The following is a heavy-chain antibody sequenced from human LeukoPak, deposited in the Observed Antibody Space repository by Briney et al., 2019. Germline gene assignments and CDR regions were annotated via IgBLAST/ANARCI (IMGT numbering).Heavy chain of an antibody. Sequence: GGSLRLSCAASGFTFSSYWMSWIRQAPGKGLEWVANIKGDGSEKYYVDSVRGRFTISRDNAKNSLSLQMNSLRAEDTAVYYCARDRTGNDYWGQGALVTVSS. CDR1: GFTFSSYW. CDR2: IKGDGSEK. CDR3: ARDRTGNDY. J-gene: IGHJ4*02. V-gene: IGHV3-7*01. D-gene: IGHD1-1*01.